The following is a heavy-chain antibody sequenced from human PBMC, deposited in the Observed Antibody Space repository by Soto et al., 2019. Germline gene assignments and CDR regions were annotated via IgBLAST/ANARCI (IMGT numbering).Heavy chain of an antibody. V-gene: IGHV1-69*13. Sequence: SVKVSCKASGGTFRSYAFSWVRQAPGQGLEWMGGIIPVFGTANYAQNFQGRVTITADESTKTAYMELTSLKSEDTAVYYCARAAGRYSSSRFGLAVDMDVWGQGTTVTVS. CDR3: ARAAGRYSSSRFGLAVDMDV. J-gene: IGHJ6*02. CDR1: GGTFRSYA. CDR2: IIPVFGTA. D-gene: IGHD6-13*01.